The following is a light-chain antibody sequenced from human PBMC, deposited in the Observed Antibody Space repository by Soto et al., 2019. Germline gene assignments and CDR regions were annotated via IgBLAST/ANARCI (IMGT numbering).Light chain of an antibody. J-gene: IGKJ1*01. V-gene: IGKV1-39*01. Sequence: IQMTQSPSSLSASVGDRVTIACRASQDIRNDLGWYQQKPGKAPKLLIYSASSLQSGVPSRFSGSGSGTDLTLTINSLQPEDFATYICQQTYRLPWTFGQGTKGDIK. CDR3: QQTYRLPWT. CDR1: QDIRND. CDR2: SAS.